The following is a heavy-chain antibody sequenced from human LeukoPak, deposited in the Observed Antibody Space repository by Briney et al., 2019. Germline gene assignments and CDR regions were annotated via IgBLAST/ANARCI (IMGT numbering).Heavy chain of an antibody. V-gene: IGHV1-2*02. CDR2: INPNSGGT. CDR3: ARDIIPHGDYIWGSYRYTGDPSGKNDFDY. Sequence: ASVKVSCKASGYTFTGYYMHWVRQAPGQGLEWMGWINPNSGGTNYAQKFQGRVTMTRDTSISTAYMELSRLRSDDTAVYYCARDIIPHGDYIWGSYRYTGDPSGKNDFDYWGQGTLVTVSS. D-gene: IGHD3-16*02. J-gene: IGHJ4*02. CDR1: GYTFTGYY.